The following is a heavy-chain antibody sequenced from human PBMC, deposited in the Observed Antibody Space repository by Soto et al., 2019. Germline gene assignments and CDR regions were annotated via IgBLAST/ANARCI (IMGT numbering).Heavy chain of an antibody. D-gene: IGHD5-18*01. J-gene: IGHJ4*02. CDR3: AKDPHLRGGQRWLIPYFDY. CDR1: GFTFSSYG. Sequence: QVQLVDSGGGVVQPGRSLRLSCAASGFTFSSYGMHWVRQAPGKGLEWVAVISYGGSYEYYADAVKGRFTISRDNSKNTLYLQMNSLRAEDTAVYYCAKDPHLRGGQRWLIPYFDYWCQGTLVTVSS. CDR2: ISYGGSYE. V-gene: IGHV3-30*18.